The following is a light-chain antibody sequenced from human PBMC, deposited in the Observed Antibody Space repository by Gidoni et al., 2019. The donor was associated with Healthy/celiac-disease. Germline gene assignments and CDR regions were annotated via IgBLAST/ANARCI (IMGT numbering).Light chain of an antibody. CDR3: AAWDDSLNGLYV. Sequence: QSVLTQPPSASGTPGQRVTISCSGSSPNIGSNTVNWYQQLPGTAPTLLIYSTNQRPSGVPDRFSGSKSGTSASLAISGLQSEDEADYYCAAWDDSLNGLYVFGTGTKITVL. CDR2: STN. J-gene: IGLJ1*01. CDR1: SPNIGSNT. V-gene: IGLV1-44*01.